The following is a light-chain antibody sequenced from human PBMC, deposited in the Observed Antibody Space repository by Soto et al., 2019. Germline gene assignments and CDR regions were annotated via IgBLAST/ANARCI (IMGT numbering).Light chain of an antibody. V-gene: IGKV3D-20*02. Sequence: VVLPQYPGTLSLSPGDRATLSCRASQTVTNNYLAWYQQQPGQAPRLLIYGASSRATGIPDRFSGSRSGTEFTLTINNLEPEDFAVYYCQQRNVWPPITFGQGTRLEIK. CDR3: QQRNVWPPIT. CDR1: QTVTNNY. J-gene: IGKJ5*01. CDR2: GAS.